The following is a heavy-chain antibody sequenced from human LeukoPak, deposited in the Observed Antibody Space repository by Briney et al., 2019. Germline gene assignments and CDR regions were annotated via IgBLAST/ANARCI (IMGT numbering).Heavy chain of an antibody. CDR2: ISSSSSYT. Sequence: GGSLRLSCAASGFTFSSYSMNWVRHAPGKGLEWVSSISSSSSYTTYADSVKGRLTISRDNAQNSLYLQMNSLRAEDTAVYYCARSPQLDIVVVVAAIDYWGQGTLVTVSS. D-gene: IGHD2-15*01. CDR3: ARSPQLDIVVVVAAIDY. J-gene: IGHJ4*02. CDR1: GFTFSSYS. V-gene: IGHV3-21*01.